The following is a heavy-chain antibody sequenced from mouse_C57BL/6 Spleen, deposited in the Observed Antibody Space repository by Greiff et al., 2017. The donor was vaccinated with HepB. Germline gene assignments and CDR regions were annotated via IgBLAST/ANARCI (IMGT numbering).Heavy chain of an antibody. CDR2: IYPSDSET. D-gene: IGHD1-1*01. J-gene: IGHJ2*01. Sequence: VKLQQPGAELVRPGSSVKLSCKASGYTFTSYWMDWVKQRPGQGLEWIGNIYPSDSETHYNQKFKDKATLTVDKSSSTAYMQLSSLTSEDSAVYYCARTYGSSYGGYFDYWGQGTTLTVSS. V-gene: IGHV1-61*01. CDR1: GYTFTSYW. CDR3: ARTYGSSYGGYFDY.